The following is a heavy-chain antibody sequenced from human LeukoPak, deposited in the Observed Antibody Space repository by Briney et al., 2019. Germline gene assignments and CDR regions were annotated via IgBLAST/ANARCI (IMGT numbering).Heavy chain of an antibody. CDR1: GYTXTGYY. D-gene: IGHD4-17*01. Sequence: ASVKVSCKASGYTXTGYYMHWVRQAPGQGLEWMGWINPNSGGTNYAQKFQGRVTMTRDTSISTAYMELSRLRSDDTAVYYCARDLDYGDYVGYWGQGTLVTVSS. CDR3: ARDLDYGDYVGY. J-gene: IGHJ4*02. V-gene: IGHV1-2*02. CDR2: INPNSGGT.